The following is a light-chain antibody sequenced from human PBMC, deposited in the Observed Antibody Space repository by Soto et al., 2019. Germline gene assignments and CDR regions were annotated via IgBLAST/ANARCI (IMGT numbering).Light chain of an antibody. CDR1: QGIGNY. CDR2: AAS. CDR3: QQLHGYPIT. J-gene: IGKJ5*01. Sequence: IEVTQSPSSLSASVGDRGTITCRASQGIGNYLAWYQQKPGKVPKLLSYAASTLQSGVPSRFSGSGSGPDFTLTITSLKPEDFETYYCQQLHGYPITFGQGTRLEIK. V-gene: IGKV1-27*01.